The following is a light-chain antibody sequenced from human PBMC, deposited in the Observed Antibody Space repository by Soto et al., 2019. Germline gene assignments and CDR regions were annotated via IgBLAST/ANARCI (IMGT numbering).Light chain of an antibody. J-gene: IGKJ4*01. V-gene: IGKV3-11*01. CDR3: HQRSNWPLT. CDR1: QSVNNY. Sequence: EIVLTQSPATLSLSPGESATLSCRASQSVNNYLAWYLQKPGQAPRLLIYDASSRATDIPARFSGSGSGTDFTLTISSLEPEDFATYYCHQRSNWPLTFGGGTQVEIK. CDR2: DAS.